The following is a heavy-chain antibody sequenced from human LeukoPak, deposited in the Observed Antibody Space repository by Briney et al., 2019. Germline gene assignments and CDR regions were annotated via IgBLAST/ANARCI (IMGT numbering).Heavy chain of an antibody. V-gene: IGHV3-30*02. Sequence: PGGXXRLSCAASGFTFSSYGMHWVRQAPGKGLEWVAFIRYDGSNKYYADSVKGRFTISRDNSKNTLYLQMNSLRAEDTAVYYCAGHYYDFWSGYADYWGQGTLVTVSS. CDR1: GFTFSSYG. J-gene: IGHJ4*02. CDR2: IRYDGSNK. CDR3: AGHYYDFWSGYADY. D-gene: IGHD3-3*01.